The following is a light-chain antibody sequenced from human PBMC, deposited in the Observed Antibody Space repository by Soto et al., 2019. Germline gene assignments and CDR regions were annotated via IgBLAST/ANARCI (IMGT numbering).Light chain of an antibody. CDR1: QSVSSSY. CDR3: QQYGSSPWT. CDR2: GAS. J-gene: IGKJ1*01. Sequence: EMVLTQSPGTLSLSPGERATLSCRASQSVSSSYLAWYQQKPGQAPRLLIYGASSRATGIPDRFSASGSGTDFTLTINRLEPEDFAVYYCQQYGSSPWTFGQGTKVDSK. V-gene: IGKV3-20*01.